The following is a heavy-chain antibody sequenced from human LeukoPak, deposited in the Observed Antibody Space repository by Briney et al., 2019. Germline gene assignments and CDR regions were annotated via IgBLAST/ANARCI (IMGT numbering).Heavy chain of an antibody. Sequence: SETLSLTCAVSGGSISSSNWWSWVRQPPGKGLEWIGEIYHSGSTDYNPSLKSRVTISVDKSKNQFSLKLSSVTAADTAVYYCARRRYCSSTSCYVAQYNWFDPWGQGTLVTVSS. CDR1: GGSISSSNW. D-gene: IGHD2-2*01. V-gene: IGHV4-4*02. CDR2: IYHSGST. J-gene: IGHJ5*02. CDR3: ARRRYCSSTSCYVAQYNWFDP.